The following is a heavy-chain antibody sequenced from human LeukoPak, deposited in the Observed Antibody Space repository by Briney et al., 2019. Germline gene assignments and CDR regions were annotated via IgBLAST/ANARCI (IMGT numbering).Heavy chain of an antibody. CDR1: GYTFTCYY. CDR2: INPNSGGT. V-gene: IGHV1-2*04. Sequence: ASVKVSCKASGYTFTCYYMHWVRQAPGQGLEWMGWINPNSGGTNYAQKFQGWVTMTRDTSIGTAYMELSRLRSDDTAVYYCARAESYYYYYGMDVWGQGTTVTVSS. CDR3: ARAESYYYYYGMDV. J-gene: IGHJ6*02.